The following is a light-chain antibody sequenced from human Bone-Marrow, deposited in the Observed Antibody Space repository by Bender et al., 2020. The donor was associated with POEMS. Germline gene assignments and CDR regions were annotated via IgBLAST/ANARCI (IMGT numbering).Light chain of an antibody. J-gene: IGLJ1*01. CDR1: SSDVGAYDF. V-gene: IGLV2-8*01. Sequence: QPALTQPPSASGSPGQSVAISCTGTSSDVGAYDFVSWYQHHPGKAPKLIISEVNKRPSEVPDRFSGFKSGNTASLIISDLQADDEADYFCSSKGGSDNLVYVFGTGTTVTVL. CDR2: EVN. CDR3: SSKGGSDNLVYV.